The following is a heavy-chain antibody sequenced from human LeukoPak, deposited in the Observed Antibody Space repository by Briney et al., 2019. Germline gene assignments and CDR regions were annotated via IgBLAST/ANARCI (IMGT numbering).Heavy chain of an antibody. J-gene: IGHJ4*02. V-gene: IGHV4-59*02. CDR1: GGSVISYF. Sequence: PSETLSLTCTVSGGSVISYFWSWIRQPPGKGLEWIGYIYSSGSTVYNPSLKSRLTMSVDTSKNQVSLKLRSVTAADTAVYYCARIPKTTYFDYWGQGTLVTVSS. CDR2: IYSSGST. D-gene: IGHD4-17*01. CDR3: ARIPKTTYFDY.